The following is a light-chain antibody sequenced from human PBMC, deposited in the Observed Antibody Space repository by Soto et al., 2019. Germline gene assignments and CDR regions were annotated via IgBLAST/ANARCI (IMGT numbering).Light chain of an antibody. Sequence: DFQMTQSPSTLSASIGDRVTITCRASQNIGRWLAWYQQRPGKAPKLLIHKASTLHSGVPSRFSGSGSGTEFTLTISSLQPDDFATYFCQQYNSFLYTFGQGTKLEIK. CDR1: QNIGRW. CDR2: KAS. J-gene: IGKJ2*01. CDR3: QQYNSFLYT. V-gene: IGKV1-5*03.